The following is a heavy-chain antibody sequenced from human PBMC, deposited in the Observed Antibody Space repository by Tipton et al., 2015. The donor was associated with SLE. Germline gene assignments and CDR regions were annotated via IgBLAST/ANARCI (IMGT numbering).Heavy chain of an antibody. J-gene: IGHJ4*02. CDR2: ISYDGSNK. CDR1: GFTFSSYA. CDR3: ARAKEDIVVVPAAIPDY. Sequence: SLRLSCAASGFTFSSYAMHWVRQAPGKGLEGVAVISYDGSNKYYADSVKGRFTISRDNSKNTLYLQMNSLRAEDTAVYYCARAKEDIVVVPAAIPDYWGQGTLVTVSS. D-gene: IGHD2-2*01. V-gene: IGHV3-30*04.